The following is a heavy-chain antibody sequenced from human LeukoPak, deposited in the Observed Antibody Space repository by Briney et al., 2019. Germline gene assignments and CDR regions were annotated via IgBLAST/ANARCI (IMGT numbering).Heavy chain of an antibody. Sequence: ASVKVSCKVSGYTLTELSMHWVRQAPGQGLEWMGWISAYNGNTNYAQKLQGRVTMTTDTSTSTAYMELRSLRSDDTAVYYCARVSAFAQSSFDYWGQGTLVTVSS. J-gene: IGHJ4*02. CDR2: ISAYNGNT. CDR3: ARVSAFAQSSFDY. V-gene: IGHV1-18*01. CDR1: GYTLTELS.